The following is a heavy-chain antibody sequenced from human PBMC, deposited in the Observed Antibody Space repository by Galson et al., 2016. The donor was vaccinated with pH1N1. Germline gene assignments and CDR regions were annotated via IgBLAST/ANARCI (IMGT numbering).Heavy chain of an antibody. V-gene: IGHV3-74*01. Sequence: SLRLSCAASGFTFSDYWMHWVRQAPGKGLVWVSHINIDGSTTVYADSVKGRFTISRDNARNTPFLQMNSLGAEDTGVYYCARPRATAPAYGFDPWGQGTLVTVSS. D-gene: IGHD2-21*02. CDR2: INIDGSTT. J-gene: IGHJ5*02. CDR1: GFTFSDYW. CDR3: ARPRATAPAYGFDP.